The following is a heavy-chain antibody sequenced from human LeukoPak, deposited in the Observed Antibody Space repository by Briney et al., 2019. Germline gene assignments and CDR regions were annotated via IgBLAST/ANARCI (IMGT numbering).Heavy chain of an antibody. D-gene: IGHD6-13*01. CDR1: GYSISSGYY. CDR2: IYHSGST. Sequence: LSETLSLTCAVSGYSISSGYYWGWIRQPPGKGLEWIGSIYHSGSTHYNPSLKSRVTISVDTSKNQFSLKLSSVTAADTAVYYCARQSATAAYDYWGQGTLVTVSS. V-gene: IGHV4-38-2*01. J-gene: IGHJ4*02. CDR3: ARQSATAAYDY.